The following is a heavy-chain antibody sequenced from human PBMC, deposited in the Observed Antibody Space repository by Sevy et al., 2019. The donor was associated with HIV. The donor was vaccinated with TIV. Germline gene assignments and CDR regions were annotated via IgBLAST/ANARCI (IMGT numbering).Heavy chain of an antibody. J-gene: IGHJ3*01. Sequence: GGSLRLSCIASGFSFDTYSMNWVRQTPGQGLEWVSSISSGSSYIYYADSVKGRFTISRDNAKNSLSLEMNSLRVEDTAIYYCARDDYDTTPCAFDVWGHGTMVTVSS. V-gene: IGHV3-21*06. CDR1: GFSFDTYS. CDR2: ISSGSSYI. CDR3: ARDDYDTTPCAFDV. D-gene: IGHD3-22*01.